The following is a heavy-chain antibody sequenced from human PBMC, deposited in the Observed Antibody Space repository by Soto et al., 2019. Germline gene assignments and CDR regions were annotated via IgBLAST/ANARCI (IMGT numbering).Heavy chain of an antibody. D-gene: IGHD7-27*01. CDR3: ARAWAYDAFDI. J-gene: IGHJ3*02. V-gene: IGHV3-7*01. Sequence: PGGSLRLSCAVSGFIFSSFEMNWVRQAPGKGLEWVSYISEDGSEKYYVDSVKGRFTISRDNAKNSLYLQMNSLRAEDTAVYYCARAWAYDAFDIWGQGTMVTVSS. CDR1: GFIFSSFE. CDR2: ISEDGSEK.